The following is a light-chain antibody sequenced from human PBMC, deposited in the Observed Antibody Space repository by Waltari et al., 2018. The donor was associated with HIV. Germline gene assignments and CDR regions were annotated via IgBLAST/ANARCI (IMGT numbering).Light chain of an antibody. CDR1: RPDYGGNF. Sequence: QSVLPQPPSVSATPGQPLNISCSVSRPDYGGNFVFWFQQVATTALRLLVYSNDNWPSGVSQRFSGFRLGTYVSVPISGLRSEDEGNYDCASWDDSLPGHVFGTGT. V-gene: IGLV1-47*01. J-gene: IGLJ1*01. CDR3: ASWDDSLPGHV. CDR2: SND.